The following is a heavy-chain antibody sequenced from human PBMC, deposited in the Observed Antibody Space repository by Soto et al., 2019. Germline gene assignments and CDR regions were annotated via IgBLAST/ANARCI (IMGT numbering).Heavy chain of an antibody. CDR2: IRGFSPYT. CDR3: ARDRGYDAHDYYYNAMDV. CDR1: GFTLGPYT. V-gene: IGHV3-21*01. Sequence: EVQLVESGGGLVKPGGSLGPSCISPGFTLGPYTMIWVGKPPGKGLEWVQGIRGFSPYTFYAESVKGRFTISRDNAKNSLYLQMNSLRAEDTAVYYCARDRGYDAHDYYYNAMDVWGQGTTVTVSS. D-gene: IGHD3-10*01. J-gene: IGHJ6*02.